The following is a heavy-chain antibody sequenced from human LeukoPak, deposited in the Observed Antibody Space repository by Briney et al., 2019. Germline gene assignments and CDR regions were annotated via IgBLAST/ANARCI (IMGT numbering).Heavy chain of an antibody. CDR3: ARAQILGEFDP. CDR2: INHSGST. D-gene: IGHD3-16*01. CDR1: GGSLSGYY. J-gene: IGHJ5*02. V-gene: IGHV4-34*01. Sequence: SETLSLTCAVYGGSLSGYYWSWIRQPPGKGLEWLGEINHSGSTNYNPSLKSRVTMSVDTSKNQFSLKLSSVTAADTAVYYCARAQILGEFDPWGQGTLVTVSS.